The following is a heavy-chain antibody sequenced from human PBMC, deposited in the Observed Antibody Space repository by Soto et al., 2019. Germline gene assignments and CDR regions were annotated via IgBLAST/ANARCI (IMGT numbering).Heavy chain of an antibody. CDR1: GYTFTSYA. Sequence: GASVKVSCKASGYTFTSYAMHWVRQAPGQRLEWMGWINAGNGNTKYSQKFQGRVTITRDTSASTAYMELSSLRSEDTAVYYCARGLFSSSWYGPEFDYWGQGTLVTVSS. J-gene: IGHJ4*02. V-gene: IGHV1-3*01. CDR3: ARGLFSSSWYGPEFDY. CDR2: INAGNGNT. D-gene: IGHD6-13*01.